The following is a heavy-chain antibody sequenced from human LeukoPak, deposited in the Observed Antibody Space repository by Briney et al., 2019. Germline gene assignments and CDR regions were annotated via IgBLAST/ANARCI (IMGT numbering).Heavy chain of an antibody. Sequence: PGGSLRLSCAASGFIFTNHAMGWVRQAPGKGLQWVSVISGGGRTTEYADSVKGRFTISRGNSKNTVSLQMNSLRVEDTAIYYCAKNVMVKRYFDSWGQGTLVTVSS. CDR3: AKNVMVKRYFDS. J-gene: IGHJ4*02. CDR2: ISGGGRTT. D-gene: IGHD5-18*01. V-gene: IGHV3-23*01. CDR1: GFIFTNHA.